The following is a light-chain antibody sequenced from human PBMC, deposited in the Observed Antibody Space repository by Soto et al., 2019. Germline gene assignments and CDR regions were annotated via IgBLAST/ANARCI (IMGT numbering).Light chain of an antibody. CDR3: SSSTTSSTFV. J-gene: IGLJ1*01. V-gene: IGLV2-14*01. CDR1: SSDVGRYNY. Sequence: QSVLAQPASVSGSPGQSITISCTGTSSDVGRYNYVSWFQQHPGKAPKLLIYDVSNWPSGVSDRFSGSKSGNTASLTISGLQAEVEADYYCSSSTTSSTFVFGTGTKVTVL. CDR2: DVS.